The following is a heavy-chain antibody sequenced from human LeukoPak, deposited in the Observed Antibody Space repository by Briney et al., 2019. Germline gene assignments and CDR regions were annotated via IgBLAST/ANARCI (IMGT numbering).Heavy chain of an antibody. V-gene: IGHV3-49*04. CDR3: TRGRTYYYDSSGYYVMDY. CDR2: IRSKAYGGTT. J-gene: IGHJ4*02. D-gene: IGHD3-22*01. Sequence: SLRLSCTASGFTFGDYAMSWVRQAPGKGLEWVGFIRSKAYGGTTEYAASVKGRFTISRDDSKSIAYLQMNSLKTEDTAVYYCTRGRTYYYDSSGYYVMDYWGQGTLVTVSS. CDR1: GFTFGDYA.